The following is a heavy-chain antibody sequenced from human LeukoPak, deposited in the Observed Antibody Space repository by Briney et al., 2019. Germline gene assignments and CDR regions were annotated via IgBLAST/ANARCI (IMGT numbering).Heavy chain of an antibody. V-gene: IGHV1-18*01. CDR3: ARDPHHHYFDY. J-gene: IGHJ4*02. CDR2: ISAYNGNT. Sequence: ASVKVSCKASGYTFTSYGISWVRQAPGQGLEWMGWISAYNGNTSYAQKFQGRVTMTRDTSTGTVYMELSSLRSEDTAVYYCARDPHHHYFDYWGQGTLVTVSS. CDR1: GYTFTSYG.